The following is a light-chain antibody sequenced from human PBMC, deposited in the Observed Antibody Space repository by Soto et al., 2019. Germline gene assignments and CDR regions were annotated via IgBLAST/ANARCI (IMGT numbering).Light chain of an antibody. CDR2: DAS. J-gene: IGKJ1*01. CDR3: MQTKQLPVT. Sequence: EIVLTQSPGILPLSPGERATLSCRSSLSVSSGKLAWYQQRPGQAPRLLIYDASSRATGIPDRFSGSGSGTDFTLKISRVETDDVGLYFCMQTKQLPVTFGQGTKVDIK. CDR1: LSVSSGK. V-gene: IGKV3-20*01.